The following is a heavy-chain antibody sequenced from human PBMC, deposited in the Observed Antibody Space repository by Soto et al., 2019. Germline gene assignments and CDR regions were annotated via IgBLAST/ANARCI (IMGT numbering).Heavy chain of an antibody. CDR3: ARHIYSGDSSGSFGY. CDR2: IVYSGNT. Sequence: QLQLQESGPGLVKPSETLSLTCTVSDDSIGRSNYFWGWIRQPPGKGLEWIGNIVYSGNTHYNPSLKSRVNISLDTSNHHFSLRVSSVTAADTAVYYCARHIYSGDSSGSFGYWGPGALVIGSS. CDR1: DDSIGRSNYF. J-gene: IGHJ4*02. D-gene: IGHD6-19*01. V-gene: IGHV4-39*01.